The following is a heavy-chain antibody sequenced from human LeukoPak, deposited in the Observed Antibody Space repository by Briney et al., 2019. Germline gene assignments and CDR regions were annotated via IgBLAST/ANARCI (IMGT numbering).Heavy chain of an antibody. D-gene: IGHD3-16*01. Sequence: GASVKVSCKASGYTFTSYGTSWVRQAPGQGLEWMGWISAHNGNTNYAQKLQGRVTMTTDTSTSTAYMELRSLRYDDTAVYYCARDNWGSSPFDYWGQGTLVTVSS. J-gene: IGHJ4*02. CDR3: ARDNWGSSPFDY. V-gene: IGHV1-18*01. CDR1: GYTFTSYG. CDR2: ISAHNGNT.